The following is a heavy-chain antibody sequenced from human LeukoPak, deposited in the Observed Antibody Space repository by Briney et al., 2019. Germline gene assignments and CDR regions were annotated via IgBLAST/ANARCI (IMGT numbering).Heavy chain of an antibody. CDR1: GFTFSSYS. CDR2: ISSSSIYI. CDR3: ARDKGRLFYYDSSGFFDL. V-gene: IGHV3-21*01. D-gene: IGHD3-22*01. Sequence: GGSLRLSCAGSGFTFSSYSMHWVRQPPGKGLEWVSSISSSSIYIYYADSLKGRFTISRDNAKNSLSLQMNSLRAEDTAVYYCARDKGRLFYYDSSGFFDLWGRGTLVTVSS. J-gene: IGHJ2*01.